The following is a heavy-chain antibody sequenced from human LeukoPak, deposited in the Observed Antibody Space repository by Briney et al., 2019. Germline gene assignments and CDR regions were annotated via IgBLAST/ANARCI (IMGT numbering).Heavy chain of an antibody. D-gene: IGHD1-26*01. Sequence: PGGSLRLSCAASGFTFSSYAMHWVRQAPGKGLEWVAVISYDGSNKYYADSVKGRFTISRDNSKNTLYLQMNSLRAEDTAVYYCARMGGYSGSLSPDYWGQGTLVTVSS. J-gene: IGHJ4*02. CDR3: ARMGGYSGSLSPDY. V-gene: IGHV3-30-3*01. CDR1: GFTFSSYA. CDR2: ISYDGSNK.